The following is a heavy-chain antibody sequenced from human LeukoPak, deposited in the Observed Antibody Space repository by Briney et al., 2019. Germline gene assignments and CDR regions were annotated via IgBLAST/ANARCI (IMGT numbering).Heavy chain of an antibody. CDR1: GNTLTEFA. Sequence: ASVKVSCKLSGNTLTEFAMHWVRLAPGKGLEWMGGFDPEDGETFYAQKFQGRIIMTEDTSTDTGYMELSSLRSEDTAVYYCARDPDYYDSSGYHFEFDPWGQGTLVTVSS. CDR2: FDPEDGET. J-gene: IGHJ5*02. V-gene: IGHV1-24*01. CDR3: ARDPDYYDSSGYHFEFDP. D-gene: IGHD3-22*01.